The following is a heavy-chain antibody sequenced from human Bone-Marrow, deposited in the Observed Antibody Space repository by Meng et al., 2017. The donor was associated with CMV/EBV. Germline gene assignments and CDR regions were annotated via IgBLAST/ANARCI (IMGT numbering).Heavy chain of an antibody. D-gene: IGHD5-24*01. J-gene: IGHJ5*02. CDR3: ARGPDDYNSLGWFDP. CDR2: ISAYNGNT. Sequence: ASVKVSCKASGYTFTSYDINWVRQAPGQGLEWMGWISAYNGNTNYAQKLQGRVTMTTDTSTSTAYMELRSLRSDDTAVYYCARGPDDYNSLGWFDPWGQGTLVTVSS. CDR1: GYTFTSYD. V-gene: IGHV1-18*01.